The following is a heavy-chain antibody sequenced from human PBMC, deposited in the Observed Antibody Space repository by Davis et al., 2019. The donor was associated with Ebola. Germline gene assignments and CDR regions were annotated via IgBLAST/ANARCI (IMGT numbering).Heavy chain of an antibody. Sequence: GESLKISCAASGFTFSSYSMNWVRQAPGKGLEWVSSISISSSYIYYADSVKGRFTISRDNAKNSLYLQMNSLRAEDTAVYYCARGGWASGMDVWGQGTTVTVSS. CDR1: GFTFSSYS. J-gene: IGHJ6*02. CDR3: ARGGWASGMDV. CDR2: ISISSSYI. V-gene: IGHV3-21*01. D-gene: IGHD6-19*01.